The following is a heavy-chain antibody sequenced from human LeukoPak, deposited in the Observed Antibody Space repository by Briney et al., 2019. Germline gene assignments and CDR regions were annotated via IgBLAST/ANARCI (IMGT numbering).Heavy chain of an antibody. D-gene: IGHD6-19*01. Sequence: SSETLSLTCTVAGGSSSSYYWSWIRQPPGKVLEWVGYIYYSGSTNYNPSLKSRVTISVDTSKNQFSLKLRSVTAADRAVYYCARQSARRSSGLDAFDIWGQGTMVTVSS. V-gene: IGHV4-59*08. CDR1: GGSSSSYY. J-gene: IGHJ3*02. CDR3: ARQSARRSSGLDAFDI. CDR2: IYYSGST.